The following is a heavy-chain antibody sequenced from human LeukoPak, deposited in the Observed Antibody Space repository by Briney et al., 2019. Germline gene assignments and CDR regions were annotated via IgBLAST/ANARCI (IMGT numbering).Heavy chain of an antibody. CDR1: GDSISGSSYY. CDR2: IYYRGTT. Sequence: PSETLSLTCSVSGDSISGSSYYWGWIRQPPGKGLEWIGSIYYRGTTYYNPFLKSRVTMFVDTSKNQFSLKLTSVTAADTAVYYCARGSGSSPYDWFDPWGQGTLVTVSS. D-gene: IGHD6-6*01. J-gene: IGHJ5*02. V-gene: IGHV4-39*01. CDR3: ARGSGSSPYDWFDP.